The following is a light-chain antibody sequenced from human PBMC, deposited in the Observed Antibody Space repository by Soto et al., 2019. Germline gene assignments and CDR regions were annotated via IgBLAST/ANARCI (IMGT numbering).Light chain of an antibody. J-gene: IGLJ2*01. CDR3: SSYTSRSSVI. V-gene: IGLV2-14*01. Sequence: QSALTQPASVSGSPGQSITISCTATTSDVGDYNYVSWYQQYPGKAPKPIIYNVSNRPSGVSNRFSGSKSGDTASLTISGLQAEDEADYYCSSYTSRSSVIFGGGTK. CDR1: TSDVGDYNY. CDR2: NVS.